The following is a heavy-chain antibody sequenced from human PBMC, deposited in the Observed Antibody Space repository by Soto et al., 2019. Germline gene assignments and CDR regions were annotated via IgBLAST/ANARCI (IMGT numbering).Heavy chain of an antibody. V-gene: IGHV3-53*01. CDR2: INSGGST. J-gene: IGHJ4*02. CDR1: GFTVSSNY. CDR3: ASDSWY. Sequence: EVQLVESGGGLIQPGGSLRLSCAVSGFTVSSNYMSWVRQAPGKGLEWVSIINSGGSTYYADSVKGRFTISRDNSKNTLYLQINSLRTEDTAVYYCASDSWYWGQGTLVTVSS.